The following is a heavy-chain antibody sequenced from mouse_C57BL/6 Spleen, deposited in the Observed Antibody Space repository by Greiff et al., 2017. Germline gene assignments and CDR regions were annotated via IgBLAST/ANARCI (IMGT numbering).Heavy chain of an antibody. J-gene: IGHJ2*01. CDR3: ARHGYGSGGDY. CDR2: IDPEDGET. CDR1: GFNFKDYY. V-gene: IGHV14-2*01. Sequence: EVQLVESGAELVKPGASVKLSCTASGFNFKDYYMHWVKQRTEQGLEWIGRIDPEDGETKYAPKIQGKATITADTSSNTAYLQLSSLTSEDTAVYYCARHGYGSGGDYWGQGTTLTVSS. D-gene: IGHD1-1*01.